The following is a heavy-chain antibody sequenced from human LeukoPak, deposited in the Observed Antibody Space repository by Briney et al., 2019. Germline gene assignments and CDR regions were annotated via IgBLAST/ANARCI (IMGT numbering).Heavy chain of an antibody. CDR1: GFTLSSYA. J-gene: IGHJ4*02. Sequence: GGSLRLSCAASGFTLSSYAMHWVRQAPGKGLEWVAVISYHGSNSYYADSVKGRFTISRDNSENMLYLQMNSLRVEDTAVYFCARDWRDYVWGSYRDHWGQGTLVSVSS. CDR2: ISYHGSNS. V-gene: IGHV3-30*04. D-gene: IGHD3-16*02. CDR3: ARDWRDYVWGSYRDH.